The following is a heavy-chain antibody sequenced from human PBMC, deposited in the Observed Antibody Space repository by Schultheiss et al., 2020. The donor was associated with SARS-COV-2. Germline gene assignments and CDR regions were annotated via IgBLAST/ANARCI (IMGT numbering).Heavy chain of an antibody. V-gene: IGHV3-74*01. D-gene: IGHD5/OR15-5a*01. J-gene: IGHJ6*02. Sequence: GGSLRLSCAASGFTFSSYWMHWVRQAPGKGLVWVSRINSDGSSTSYADSVKGRFTISRDNAKNTLYLQMNSLRAEDTAVYYCARGPLYAGYYYGMDVWGQGTTVTVSS. CDR3: ARGPLYAGYYYGMDV. CDR2: INSDGSST. CDR1: GFTFSSYW.